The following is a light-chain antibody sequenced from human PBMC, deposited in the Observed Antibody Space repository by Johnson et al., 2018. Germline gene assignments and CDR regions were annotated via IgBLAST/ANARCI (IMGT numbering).Light chain of an antibody. CDR3: GTWDSSLSAGNV. CDR2: ENN. CDR1: SSNIGNNY. V-gene: IGLV1-51*02. Sequence: VLTQPPSVSAAPGQKVTISCSGSSSNIGNNYVSWYQQLPGTAPKLLIYENNKRPSGIPDRFSGSKSGTSATLGITGLQTGDEADYYCGTWDSSLSAGNVFGTVTKCTVL. J-gene: IGLJ1*01.